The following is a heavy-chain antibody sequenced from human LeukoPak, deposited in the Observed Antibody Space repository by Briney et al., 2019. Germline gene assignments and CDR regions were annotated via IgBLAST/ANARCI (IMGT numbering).Heavy chain of an antibody. CDR3: ARAVNMAAAGFISR. CDR1: GGSISSSSYY. D-gene: IGHD6-13*01. J-gene: IGHJ4*02. CDR2: IYYSGST. Sequence: SETLSLTCTVSGGSISSSSYYWGWIRQPPGKGLEWIGSIYYSGSTYYNPSLKSRVTISVDTSKNQFSLKLSSVTAADTAVYYCARAVNMAAAGFISRWGQGTKVTVSS. V-gene: IGHV4-39*07.